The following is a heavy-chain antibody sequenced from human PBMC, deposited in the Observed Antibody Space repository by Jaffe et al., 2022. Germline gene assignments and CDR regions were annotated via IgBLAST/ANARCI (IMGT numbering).Heavy chain of an antibody. CDR3: AKDGHSSGWYEHPYYFDY. D-gene: IGHD6-19*01. CDR2: ISWDGGST. V-gene: IGHV3-43*01. J-gene: IGHJ4*02. CDR1: GFTFDDYT. Sequence: EVQLVESGGVVVQPGGSLRLSCAASGFTFDDYTMHWVRQAPGKGLEWVSLISWDGGSTYYADSVKGRFTISRDNSKNSLYLQMNSLRTEDTALYYCAKDGHSSGWYEHPYYFDYWGQGTLVTVSS.